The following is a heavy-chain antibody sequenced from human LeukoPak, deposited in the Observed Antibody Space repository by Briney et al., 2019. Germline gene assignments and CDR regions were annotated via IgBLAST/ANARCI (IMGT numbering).Heavy chain of an antibody. CDR1: GGSFSGYY. D-gene: IGHD1-26*01. CDR3: ARGPSGSSYYYYYYYMDV. V-gene: IGHV4-34*01. Sequence: PSETLSLTCAVYGGSFSGYYWSWIRQPPGKGLEWIGEINHSGSTNYNPSLKSRVTISVDTSKNQFSLKLSSVTAADTAVYYCARGPSGSSYYYYYYYMDVWGKGTTVTISS. J-gene: IGHJ6*03. CDR2: INHSGST.